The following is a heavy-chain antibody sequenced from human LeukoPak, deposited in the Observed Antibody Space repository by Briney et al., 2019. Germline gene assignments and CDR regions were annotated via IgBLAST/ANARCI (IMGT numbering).Heavy chain of an antibody. D-gene: IGHD3-22*01. CDR1: GYTFTSYY. CDR3: AGALYYYDSSGYYFDY. V-gene: IGHV1-46*01. J-gene: IGHJ4*02. CDR2: INPSGGST. Sequence: ASVKVSCKASGYTFTSYYMHWVRQAPGQGLEWMGIINPSGGSTSYAQKFQGRVTMTRDMSTSTVYMELSSLRSEDTAVYYCAGALYYYDSSGYYFDYWGQGTLVTVSS.